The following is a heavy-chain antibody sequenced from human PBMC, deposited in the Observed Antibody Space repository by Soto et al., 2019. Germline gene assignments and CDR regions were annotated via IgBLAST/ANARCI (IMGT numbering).Heavy chain of an antibody. J-gene: IGHJ6*02. D-gene: IGHD3-10*01. Sequence: SETLSLTCSVSGGSISSYCWSWIRQSPGKGLEWIGNVYYSGNTNYNPSLNSRVTISIDTSKNQFSLKLSSVTAADTGVYFCAGVFGEWGVDYYYYYGMDVWGQGTTVTVSS. CDR2: VYYSGNT. V-gene: IGHV4-59*01. CDR3: AGVFGEWGVDYYYYYGMDV. CDR1: GGSISSYC.